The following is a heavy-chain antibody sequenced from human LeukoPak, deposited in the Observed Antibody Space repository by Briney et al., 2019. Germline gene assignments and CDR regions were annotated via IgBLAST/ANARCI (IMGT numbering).Heavy chain of an antibody. CDR1: GGSINNYY. Sequence: SETLSLTCTVSGGSINNYYWAWIRQPPGKGQEWIGYIHYSGTTYSNPPPKRRVTLSVDSSRTPFSLKLSSMTAADTAVYYCARDSRGGGPDFDYWGQGTLVTVSA. V-gene: IGHV4-59*01. CDR2: IHYSGTT. J-gene: IGHJ4*02. D-gene: IGHD3-16*01. CDR3: ARDSRGGGPDFDY.